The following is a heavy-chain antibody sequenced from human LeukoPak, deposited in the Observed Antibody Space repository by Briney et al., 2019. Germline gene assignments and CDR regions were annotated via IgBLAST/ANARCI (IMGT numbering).Heavy chain of an antibody. CDR1: GFTFNLYA. J-gene: IGHJ4*02. CDR2: INSNGDST. V-gene: IGHV3-64*01. Sequence: GGSLRLSCATSGFTFNLYAMHWVRQAPGKGLEFVSAINSNGDSTYYANSVKGRFTISRDNSQSTLHLQKGSLRAEDMAVYYCAREERGHAINYWGQGTLVTVSS. CDR3: AREERGHAINY. D-gene: IGHD2-21*01.